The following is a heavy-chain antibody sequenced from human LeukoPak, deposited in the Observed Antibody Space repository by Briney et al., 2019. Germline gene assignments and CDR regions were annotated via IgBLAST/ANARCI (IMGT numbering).Heavy chain of an antibody. J-gene: IGHJ4*02. V-gene: IGHV3-33*01. D-gene: IGHD3-10*01. CDR2: IWYDGSNK. CDR3: ARDPNYYGSGSEYYFDY. CDR1: GFTFSSYG. Sequence: GGSLRLSCAASGFTFSSYGMPWVRQAPGKGLEWVAVIWYDGSNKYYADSVKGRFTISRDNSKNTLYLQMNSLRAEDTAVYYCARDPNYYGSGSEYYFDYWGQGTLVTVSS.